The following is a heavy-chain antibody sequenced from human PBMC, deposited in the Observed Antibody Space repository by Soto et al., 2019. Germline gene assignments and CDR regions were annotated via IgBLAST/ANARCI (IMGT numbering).Heavy chain of an antibody. D-gene: IGHD2-8*01. J-gene: IGHJ6*02. CDR3: VRDRCTNHRCYTHHLDV. CDR1: GYTFSSYG. Sequence: ASVKVSCKSSGYTFSSYGVSWVRQAPGQGLEWLGWISTYTGNTKHAQKFQDRVTLTTEASTSTAYMELRSLRSDDTAVYYCVRDRCTNHRCYTHHLDVWGQGTTVTVSS. V-gene: IGHV1-18*04. CDR2: ISTYTGNT.